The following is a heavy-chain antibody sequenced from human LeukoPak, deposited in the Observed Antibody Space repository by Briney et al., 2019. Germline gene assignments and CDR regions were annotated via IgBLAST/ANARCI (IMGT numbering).Heavy chain of an antibody. Sequence: SETLSLTCTVSGGSISSSYWNWIRQPAGKGLEWIGRISPSGSTNYNPSLKSRVTMSVDTSKNQFSLKLSSVTAADTAVYYCARVHSSGYFDYWGQGTLVTVSS. D-gene: IGHD3-22*01. J-gene: IGHJ4*02. CDR2: ISPSGST. V-gene: IGHV4-4*07. CDR3: ARVHSSGYFDY. CDR1: GGSISSSY.